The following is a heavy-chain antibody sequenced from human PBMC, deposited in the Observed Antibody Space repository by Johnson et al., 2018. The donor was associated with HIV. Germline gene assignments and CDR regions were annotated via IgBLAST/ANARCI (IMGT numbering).Heavy chain of an antibody. CDR2: IDWNGGST. CDR3: TRARYSSSWYNGDAFDI. D-gene: IGHD6-13*01. CDR1: GFTFRSYG. J-gene: IGHJ3*02. Sequence: VQLVESGGGVVQPGRSLRLSCVASGFTFRSYGMSWVRQPPGKGLEWVSGIDWNGGSTSYADSVRGRFTISRDNAKNSLYLQMNSLRAEETALYYCTRARYSSSWYNGDAFDIWGQGTMVTVSS. V-gene: IGHV3-20*04.